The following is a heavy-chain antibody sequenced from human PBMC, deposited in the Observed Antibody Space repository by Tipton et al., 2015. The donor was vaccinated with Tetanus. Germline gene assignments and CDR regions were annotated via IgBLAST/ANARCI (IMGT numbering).Heavy chain of an antibody. CDR3: ARGHYYYGMDV. CDR1: GGSFSGYY. Sequence: TLSLTCAVYGGSFSGYYWSWIRQPPGKGLEWIGEINHSGSTNYNPSLKSRVTISVDTSENQFSLKLSSVTAADTAVYYCARGHYYYGMDVWGQGTTVTVSS. CDR2: INHSGST. V-gene: IGHV4-34*01. J-gene: IGHJ6*02.